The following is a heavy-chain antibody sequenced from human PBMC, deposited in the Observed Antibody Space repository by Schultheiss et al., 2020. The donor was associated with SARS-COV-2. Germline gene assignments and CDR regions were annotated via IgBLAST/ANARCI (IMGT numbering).Heavy chain of an antibody. Sequence: GSLRLSCAVYGGSFSGYYWSWIRQPPGKGLEWIGSIYHSGSTYYNPSLKSRVTISVDTSKNQFSLKLSSVTAADTAVYYCARVTGDTQPTYYYYYYMDVWGKGTTVTVSS. J-gene: IGHJ6*03. CDR2: IYHSGST. V-gene: IGHV4-34*01. D-gene: IGHD2-21*02. CDR1: GGSFSGYY. CDR3: ARVTGDTQPTYYYYYYMDV.